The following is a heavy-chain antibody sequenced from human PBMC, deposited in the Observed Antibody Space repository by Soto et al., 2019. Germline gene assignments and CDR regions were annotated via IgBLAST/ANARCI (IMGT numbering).Heavy chain of an antibody. J-gene: IGHJ4*02. CDR2: ISSSSSYI. CDR3: ARGIRYFDWLSHFDY. D-gene: IGHD3-9*01. Sequence: GGSLRLSCAASGFTFSSYSMNWVRQAPGKGLEWVSSISSSSSYIYYADSVKGRFTISRDNAKNSLYLQMNSLRAEDTAVYYCARGIRYFDWLSHFDYWGQGTLVTVSS. CDR1: GFTFSSYS. V-gene: IGHV3-21*01.